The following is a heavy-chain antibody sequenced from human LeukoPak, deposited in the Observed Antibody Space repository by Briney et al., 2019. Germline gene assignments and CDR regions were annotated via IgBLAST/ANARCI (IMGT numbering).Heavy chain of an antibody. CDR3: ATLPGIMSHGRFDY. CDR2: ISWNSGSI. V-gene: IGHV3-9*01. CDR1: GFTFDDYA. J-gene: IGHJ4*02. D-gene: IGHD3-10*01. Sequence: PGGSLRLSCAASGFTFDDYAMHWVRQAPGKGLEWVSGISWNSGSIGYADSVKGRFTISRDNAKNSLYLQMNSLRAEDTAVYYCATLPGIMSHGRFDYWGQGTLVTVSS.